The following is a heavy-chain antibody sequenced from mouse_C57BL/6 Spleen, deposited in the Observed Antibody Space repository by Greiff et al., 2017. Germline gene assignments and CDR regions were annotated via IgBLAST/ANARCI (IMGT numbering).Heavy chain of an antibody. CDR2: ISYDGSN. D-gene: IGHD1-1*01. Sequence: EVQLQESGPGLVKPSQSLSLTCSVTGYSITSGYYWNWIRQFPGNKLEWMGYISYDGSNNYNPSLKNRISITRDTSKNQFFLKLNSVTTEDTATYYCARGITTVVRYWYFDVWGTGTTVTVSS. J-gene: IGHJ1*03. CDR1: GYSITSGYY. V-gene: IGHV3-6*01. CDR3: ARGITTVVRYWYFDV.